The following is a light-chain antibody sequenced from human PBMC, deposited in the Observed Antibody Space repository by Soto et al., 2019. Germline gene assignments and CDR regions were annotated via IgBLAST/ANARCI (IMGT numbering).Light chain of an antibody. J-gene: IGLJ2*01. CDR3: QSYDDSLGGHVI. CDR1: SSYIGAGYD. CDR2: ANT. V-gene: IGLV1-40*01. Sequence: QSVLTQPPSVSGAPGQRGTISCTGSSSYIGAGYDVHWYQQLPGTAPKLLIYANTNRPSGVPDRFSGSKSGTSASLAITGLQAEDEADYYCQSYDDSLGGHVILGGGTKVTVL.